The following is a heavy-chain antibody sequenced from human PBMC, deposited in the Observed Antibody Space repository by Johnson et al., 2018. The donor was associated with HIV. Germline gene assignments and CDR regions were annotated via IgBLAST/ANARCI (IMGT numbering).Heavy chain of an antibody. CDR1: GFTFGDYG. Sequence: VQLVESGGGLVQPGRSLRVSCTASGFTFGDYGVNWFRQAPGKGLEWVGLVRSKTDGSDTTYADSVKGRFTIYRDNAKNSLYLEMKSLRAEDTAVYYCARYKVLGYTFGSPRDAFDIWGQGTMVTVSS. CDR3: ARYKVLGYTFGSPRDAFDI. V-gene: IGHV3-49*03. J-gene: IGHJ3*02. CDR2: VRSKTDGSDT. D-gene: IGHD3-3*01.